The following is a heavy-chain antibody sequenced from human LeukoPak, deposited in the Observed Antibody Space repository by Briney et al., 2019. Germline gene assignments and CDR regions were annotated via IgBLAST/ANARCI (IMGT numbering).Heavy chain of an antibody. V-gene: IGHV4-34*01. Sequence: PSETLSLTCAVYGGSFSGYYWGWIRQPPGKGLEWIGEINHSGSTNYNPSLKSRVTISVDTSKNQFSLKLSSVTAADTAVYYCARGGIAAAGTNDYWGQGTLVTVSS. D-gene: IGHD6-13*01. CDR2: INHSGST. CDR3: ARGGIAAAGTNDY. J-gene: IGHJ4*02. CDR1: GGSFSGYY.